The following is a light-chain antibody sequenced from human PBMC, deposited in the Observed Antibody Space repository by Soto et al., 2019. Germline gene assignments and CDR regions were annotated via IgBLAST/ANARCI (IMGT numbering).Light chain of an antibody. J-gene: IGLJ2*01. Sequence: QSVLTQPASVSGSPGQSITISCTGTSSDVGGYNYVSWYQQHPGKAPKLMIYEVSNRPSGVSNRFSGSKSGNTASLTISGISAEDEADNYCCSYTSSSTHVVFGRGTQLTVL. V-gene: IGLV2-14*01. CDR3: CSYTSSSTHVV. CDR2: EVS. CDR1: SSDVGGYNY.